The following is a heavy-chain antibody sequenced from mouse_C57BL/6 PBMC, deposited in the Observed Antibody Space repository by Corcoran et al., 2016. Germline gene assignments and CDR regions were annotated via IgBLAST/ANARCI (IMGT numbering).Heavy chain of an antibody. Sequence: EVQLQQSGPELVKPGASVKIPCKASGYTFTDYNMDWVKQSHGKSLEWIGDINPNNGGTIYNQKFKGKATLTVDKSSSTAYMELRSLTSEDTAVYYCAREDYYGSRSNWYFDVWGTGTTVTVSS. V-gene: IGHV1-18*01. CDR1: GYTFTDYN. D-gene: IGHD1-1*01. CDR2: INPNNGGT. J-gene: IGHJ1*03. CDR3: AREDYYGSRSNWYFDV.